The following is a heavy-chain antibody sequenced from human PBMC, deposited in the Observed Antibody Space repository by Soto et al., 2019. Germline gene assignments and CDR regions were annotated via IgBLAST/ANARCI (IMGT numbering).Heavy chain of an antibody. CDR2: ISAYNGNT. CDR1: GYTFTSYG. CDR3: ARVLSFVLQPTYGMDV. Sequence: QVQLVQSGAEVKKPGASVKVSCKASGYTFTSYGISWVRQAPGQGLEWMGWISAYNGNTNYAQKLQGRVTMTTDTPTSTAYMELRSLRSDDTAVYYCARVLSFVLQPTYGMDVWGQGTTVTVSS. D-gene: IGHD2-8*01. V-gene: IGHV1-18*01. J-gene: IGHJ6*02.